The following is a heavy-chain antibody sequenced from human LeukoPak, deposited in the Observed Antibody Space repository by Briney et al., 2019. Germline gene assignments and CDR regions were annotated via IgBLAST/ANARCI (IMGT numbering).Heavy chain of an antibody. CDR2: IYYSGST. Sequence: SETLSLICTVSGGSISSGDYYWSWIRQPPGKGLEWIGYIYYSGSTYYNPSLKSRVTISVDTSKNQFSLKLSSVTAADTAVYYCARSYSSSWYGWFDPWGQGTLVTVSS. CDR1: GGSISSGDYY. V-gene: IGHV4-30-4*08. D-gene: IGHD6-13*01. J-gene: IGHJ5*02. CDR3: ARSYSSSWYGWFDP.